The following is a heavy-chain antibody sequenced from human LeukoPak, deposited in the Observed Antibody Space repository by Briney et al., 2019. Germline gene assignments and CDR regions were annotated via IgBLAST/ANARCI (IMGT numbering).Heavy chain of an antibody. V-gene: IGHV4-34*01. CDR1: GGSFSGYY. D-gene: IGHD5-12*01. CDR2: INRSGRT. J-gene: IGHJ6*03. CDR3: ARGGYENYYMDV. Sequence: PSETLSLTCAVYGGSFSGYYWSWIRQPPGKGLEWVGEINRSGRTNYNPSLKSRVTISVDTSKNQFSLKLSSVTAAGTALYYRARGGYENYYMDVGGKGTTVTASS.